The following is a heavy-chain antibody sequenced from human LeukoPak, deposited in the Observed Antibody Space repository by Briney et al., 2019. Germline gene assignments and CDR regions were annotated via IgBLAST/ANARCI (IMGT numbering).Heavy chain of an antibody. V-gene: IGHV3-23*01. Sequence: GSLRLSCAASGFTFSSSGMSWVRQAPGKGLEWVSSISGSDETTYYADSVKGRFTISRDNSKNTLYLQMNSLRAEDTAVYYCARQAATMGRFYFDYWGQGTLVTVSS. J-gene: IGHJ4*02. CDR2: ISGSDETT. CDR1: GFTFSSSG. D-gene: IGHD5-24*01. CDR3: ARQAATMGRFYFDY.